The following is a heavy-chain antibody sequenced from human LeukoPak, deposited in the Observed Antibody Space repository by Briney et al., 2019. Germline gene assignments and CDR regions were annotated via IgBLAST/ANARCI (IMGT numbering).Heavy chain of an antibody. CDR3: AKNGGDTYGTGHFDH. J-gene: IGHJ4*02. CDR2: IGGSGAGT. Sequence: GGSLRLSCAASGFSFSAYAMTWVRQAPGKGLEWVSAIGGSGAGTYYADSVKGRFTISRDNSKNTLNLEMNSLRAEDTAVYYCAKNGGDTYGTGHFDHWGQGTLVTVSS. CDR1: GFSFSAYA. D-gene: IGHD5-18*01. V-gene: IGHV3-23*01.